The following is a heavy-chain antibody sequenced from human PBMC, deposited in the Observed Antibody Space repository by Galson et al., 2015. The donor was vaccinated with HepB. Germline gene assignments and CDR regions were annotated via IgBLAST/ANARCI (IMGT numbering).Heavy chain of an antibody. CDR3: AKDGGGYSSSWYGGYYYYGMDV. CDR2: ISWNSGSI. D-gene: IGHD6-13*01. Sequence: SLRLSCAASGFTFDDYAMHWVRQAPGKGLEWVSGISWNSGSIGYADSVKGRFTFSRDNAKNSLYLQMNSLRAEDTALYYCAKDGGGYSSSWYGGYYYYGMDVWGQGTTVTVSS. V-gene: IGHV3-9*01. J-gene: IGHJ6*02. CDR1: GFTFDDYA.